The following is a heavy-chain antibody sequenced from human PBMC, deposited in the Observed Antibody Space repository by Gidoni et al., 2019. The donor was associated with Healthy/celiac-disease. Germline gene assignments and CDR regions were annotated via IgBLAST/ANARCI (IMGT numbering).Heavy chain of an antibody. Sequence: QVQLVESGGGWVKPGGSLRLSCADPGFTFRSYYMSWSRQAPGKGLEWVSYISSSGSTIYYADSVKGRFTISGDNAKNSLYLQMNSLRAEDTAVYYCAGRYCSGGSCYSPFDYWGQGTLVTVSS. J-gene: IGHJ4*02. V-gene: IGHV3-11*01. CDR1: GFTFRSYY. D-gene: IGHD2-15*01. CDR2: ISSSGSTI. CDR3: AGRYCSGGSCYSPFDY.